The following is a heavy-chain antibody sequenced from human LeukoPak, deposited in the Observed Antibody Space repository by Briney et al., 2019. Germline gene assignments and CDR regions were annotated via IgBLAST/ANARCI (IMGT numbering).Heavy chain of an antibody. CDR1: GYTFTSYY. CDR2: INPSGGST. CDR3: ARGDYGDYVWGPSSLATPRNWFDP. Sequence: ASVKVSCKASGYTFTSYYMHWVRQAPGQGLEWMGIINPSGGSTSYAQKFQGRVTMTRDMSTSTVYMELSSLRSEDTAVYYCARGDYGDYVWGPSSLATPRNWFDPWGQGTLVTVSS. V-gene: IGHV1-46*01. J-gene: IGHJ5*02. D-gene: IGHD4-17*01.